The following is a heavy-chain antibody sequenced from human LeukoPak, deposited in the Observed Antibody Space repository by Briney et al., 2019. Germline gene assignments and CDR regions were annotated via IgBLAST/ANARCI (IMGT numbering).Heavy chain of an antibody. Sequence: GASVKVSCKASGYTFTGYYMHWVRQAPGQGLEWMGWINPNSGGTNYAQKFQGRVTMTRDTSISTAYMELSRLRSDDTAVYYCARDGGSGSYYGGLSTFDYWGQGTLVTVSS. CDR2: INPNSGGT. V-gene: IGHV1-2*02. CDR3: ARDGGSGSYYGGLSTFDY. J-gene: IGHJ4*02. D-gene: IGHD1-26*01. CDR1: GYTFTGYY.